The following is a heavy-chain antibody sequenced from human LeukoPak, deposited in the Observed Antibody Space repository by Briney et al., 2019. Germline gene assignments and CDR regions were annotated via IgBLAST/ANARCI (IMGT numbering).Heavy chain of an antibody. CDR3: AKGVSGYSSRYFDY. Sequence: PGGSLRLSCAASGFTFSSYAVSWVRQAPGKGLEWVSAISGSGGSTYYADSVKGRFTISRDNSKNTLYLQMNSLRAEDTAVYYCAKGVSGYSSRYFDYWGQGTLVTVSS. CDR1: GFTFSSYA. CDR2: ISGSGGST. D-gene: IGHD3-22*01. J-gene: IGHJ4*02. V-gene: IGHV3-23*01.